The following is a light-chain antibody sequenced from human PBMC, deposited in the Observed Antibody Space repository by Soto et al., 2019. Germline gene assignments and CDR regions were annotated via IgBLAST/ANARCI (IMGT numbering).Light chain of an antibody. CDR2: GNS. J-gene: IGLJ2*01. Sequence: QSVLTQPPSVSGAPGQRVTISCTGSSSNIGAGYDVHWYQQLPGTAPKLLIYGNSNRPSGVPDRFSGSKSGTSASLAITGLQADDEADYYCQSYDSSLSAVVFGGGTKLNVL. CDR1: SSNIGAGYD. CDR3: QSYDSSLSAVV. V-gene: IGLV1-40*01.